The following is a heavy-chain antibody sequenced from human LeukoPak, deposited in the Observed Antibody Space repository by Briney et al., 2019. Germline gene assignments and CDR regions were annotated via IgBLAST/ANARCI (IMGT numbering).Heavy chain of an antibody. CDR1: GGTFSSYA. CDR3: ARGLSGYSYGHPLDY. CDR2: IIPIFGTA. V-gene: IGHV1-69*05. Sequence: SVKVSCKASGGTFSSYAISWVRQAPGQGLEWMGGIIPIFGTANYAQKFQGRVTVTTDESTSTAYMELSSLRSEDTAVYYCARGLSGYSYGHPLDYWGQGTLVTVSS. J-gene: IGHJ4*02. D-gene: IGHD5-18*01.